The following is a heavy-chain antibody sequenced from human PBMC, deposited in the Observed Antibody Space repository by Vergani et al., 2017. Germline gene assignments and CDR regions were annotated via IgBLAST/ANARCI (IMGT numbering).Heavy chain of an antibody. Sequence: QVQLQESGPGLVKPSQTLSLTCTVSGGSISSGDYYWSWIRQPPGKGLEWIGYIYYSGSTYYNPSLKRRVTIAVDTSKNQFSLKLSSVTAADTAVYYCARGILWFGELLGWFDPWGQGTLVTVSS. J-gene: IGHJ5*02. CDR3: ARGILWFGELLGWFDP. CDR1: GGSISSGDYY. D-gene: IGHD3-10*01. CDR2: IYYSGST. V-gene: IGHV4-30-4*01.